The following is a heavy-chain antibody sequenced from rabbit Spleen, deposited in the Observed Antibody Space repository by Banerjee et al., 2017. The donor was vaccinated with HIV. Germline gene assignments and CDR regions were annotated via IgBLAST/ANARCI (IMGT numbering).Heavy chain of an antibody. J-gene: IGHJ4*01. CDR2: IYVGSGST. CDR1: GFDLSNYW. D-gene: IGHD4-1*01. V-gene: IGHV1S45*01. Sequence: QEQLEESGGDLVKPEGSLTLTCKASGFDLSNYWMSWVRQAPGKGLEWIGTIYVGSGSTYYASWAKGRFTISKTSSTTVTLQMTSLTAADMATYFCARDGSGWGANFNLWGPGTLVTVS. CDR3: ARDGSGWGANFNL.